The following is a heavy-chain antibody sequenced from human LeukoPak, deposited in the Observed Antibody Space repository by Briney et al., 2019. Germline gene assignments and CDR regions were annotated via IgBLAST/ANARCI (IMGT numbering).Heavy chain of an antibody. CDR2: IYYSGST. J-gene: IGHJ6*03. D-gene: IGHD6-19*01. CDR3: ARNSQSPYYFFYMDV. Sequence: SETLSLTCSVSGGSVSNSDFSWGWIRQPPGKGLEWIGSIYYSGSTYYSPSLKSRVTISIDTSKNQFSLKLSSVTAADTAVYYCARNSQSPYYFFYMDVWGKGTTVTVSS. CDR1: GGSVSNSDFS. V-gene: IGHV4-39*07.